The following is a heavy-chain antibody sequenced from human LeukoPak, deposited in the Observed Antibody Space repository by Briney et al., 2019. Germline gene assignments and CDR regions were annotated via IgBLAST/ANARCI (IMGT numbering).Heavy chain of an antibody. CDR1: GGSFSGYY. J-gene: IGHJ4*02. V-gene: IGHV4-34*01. D-gene: IGHD3-22*01. CDR2: INHSGST. CDR3: ARGRGYYDSSGYYY. Sequence: SETLSLTCAVYGGSFSGYYWSWIRQPPGKGLEWIGEINHSGSTNYNPSLKSRVTISVDTSKNQFSLKLSSVTAADTAVYYCARGRGYYDSSGYYYWGQGILVTVSS.